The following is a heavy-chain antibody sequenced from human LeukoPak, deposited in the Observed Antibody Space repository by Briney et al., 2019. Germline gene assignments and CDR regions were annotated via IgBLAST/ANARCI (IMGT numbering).Heavy chain of an antibody. V-gene: IGHV4-59*01. CDR3: ARDLDLGGWFDP. CDR2: ICYSGST. CDR1: GGSISSYY. D-gene: IGHD1-26*01. Sequence: SETLSLTCTVSGGSISSYYWSWIRQPPGKGLEWIGYICYSGSTNYNPSLKSRVTISVDTSKNQFSLKLSSVTAADTAVYYCARDLDLGGWFDPWGQGTLVTVSS. J-gene: IGHJ5*02.